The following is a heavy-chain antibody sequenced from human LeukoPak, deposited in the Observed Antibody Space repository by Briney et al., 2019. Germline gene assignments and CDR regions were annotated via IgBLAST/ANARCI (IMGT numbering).Heavy chain of an antibody. Sequence: GGSLRLSCAASGFTFTSYAMHWVRQAPGKGLEWVAVISYDGTSKSSADSVQGRFTTSRDNSKNTLYLQMNSLRAEDTAVYYCAKAPYSGSPYYFDYWGQGTLVTVFS. CDR1: GFTFTSYA. D-gene: IGHD1-26*01. CDR2: ISYDGTSK. CDR3: AKAPYSGSPYYFDY. J-gene: IGHJ4*02. V-gene: IGHV3-30*18.